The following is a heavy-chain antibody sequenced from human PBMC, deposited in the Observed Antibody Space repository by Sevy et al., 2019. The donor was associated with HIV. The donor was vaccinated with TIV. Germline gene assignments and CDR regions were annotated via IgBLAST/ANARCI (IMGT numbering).Heavy chain of an antibody. CDR3: AKPGGYCSSTSCFYYYGMDV. V-gene: IGHV3-23*01. J-gene: IGHJ6*02. D-gene: IGHD2-2*01. CDR2: ISGSGGST. Sequence: GGSLRLSCAASRFTFSSYAMSWVRQAPGKGLEWVSAISGSGGSTYYADSVKGRFTISRDNSKNTLYLQMNSLRAEDTAVYYCAKPGGYCSSTSCFYYYGMDVWGQGTTVTVSS. CDR1: RFTFSSYA.